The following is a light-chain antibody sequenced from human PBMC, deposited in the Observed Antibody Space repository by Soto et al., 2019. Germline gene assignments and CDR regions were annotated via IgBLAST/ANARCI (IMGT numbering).Light chain of an antibody. V-gene: IGKV3-20*01. Sequence: EIVLTQSPGTLSLSPGERSTLSCRASQSVSSSYLAWYQQKPGQAPRXXIYGASSRVTGIPDRFSGSGSGTDLTITISRLEPEDFAVYYCQQYGSSPLTFGQGTKVDIK. J-gene: IGKJ1*01. CDR1: QSVSSSY. CDR2: GAS. CDR3: QQYGSSPLT.